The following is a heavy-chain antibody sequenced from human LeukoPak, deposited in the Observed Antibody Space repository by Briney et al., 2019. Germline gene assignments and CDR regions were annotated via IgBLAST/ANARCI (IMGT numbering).Heavy chain of an antibody. J-gene: IGHJ2*01. CDR1: GVSISSYY. V-gene: IGHV4-4*07. Sequence: SETLSLTCTVSGVSISSYYWSWIRQPAGKGLEWIGRIYTSGSTNYNPSLKSRVTMSVDTSKNQFSLKLSSVTAADTAVYYCARDRYYYDSSGPWYFDLWGRGTLVTVSS. CDR3: ARDRYYYDSSGPWYFDL. CDR2: IYTSGST. D-gene: IGHD3-22*01.